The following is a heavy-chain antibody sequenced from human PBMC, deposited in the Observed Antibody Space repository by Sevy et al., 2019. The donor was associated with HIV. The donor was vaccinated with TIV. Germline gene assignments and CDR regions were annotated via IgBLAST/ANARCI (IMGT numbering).Heavy chain of an antibody. D-gene: IGHD2-15*01. CDR2: ISGGGETT. J-gene: IGHJ3*02. Sequence: GGSLRLSCAASGFTFSSYAMSWVRQAPGKGLEWVSAISGGGETTYYADSVKGRFTITRDNSKNRLYLQMASLRAEDXAVYYCAKDRCSGGSCYWGVGAFDIWGQATMVTVSS. CDR3: AKDRCSGGSCYWGVGAFDI. V-gene: IGHV3-23*01. CDR1: GFTFSSYA.